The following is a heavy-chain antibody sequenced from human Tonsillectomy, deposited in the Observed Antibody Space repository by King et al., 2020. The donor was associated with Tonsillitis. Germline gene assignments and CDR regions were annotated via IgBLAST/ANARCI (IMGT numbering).Heavy chain of an antibody. CDR2: ISYDGSNK. V-gene: IGHV3-30*18. CDR1: GFTFSSYG. CDR3: AKAQSALPMVYAKYVVD. J-gene: IGHJ4*02. D-gene: IGHD2-8*01. Sequence: VQLVESGGGVVQPGRSLRLSCAASGFTFSSYGMHWVRQAPGKGLEWVAFISYDGSNKYYADSVKGRFTISRDNAKNTLYLQMNSLRAEDTAVYYCAKAQSALPMVYAKYVVDWGQGTLVTVSS.